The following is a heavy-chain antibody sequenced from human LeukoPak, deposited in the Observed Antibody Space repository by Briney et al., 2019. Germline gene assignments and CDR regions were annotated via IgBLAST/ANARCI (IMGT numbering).Heavy chain of an antibody. CDR3: ARISIAVAVWY. V-gene: IGHV3-48*03. CDR2: ISSSGSTI. D-gene: IGHD6-19*01. J-gene: IGHJ4*02. CDR1: GFTFSSYE. Sequence: GGSLRLSCAASGFTFSSYEMNWVRQAPGKGLEWVSYISSSGSTIYYADSVKGRSTISRDNAKNSLYLQMNSLRAEDTAVYYCARISIAVAVWYWGQGTLVTVSS.